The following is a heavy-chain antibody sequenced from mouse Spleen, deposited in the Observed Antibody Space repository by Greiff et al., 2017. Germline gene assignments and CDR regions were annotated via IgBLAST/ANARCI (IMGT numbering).Heavy chain of an antibody. Sequence: EVKLVESGGGLVQPGGSRKLSCAASGFTFSSFGMHWVRQAPEKGLEWVAYISSGSSTIYYADTVKGRFTISRDNPKNTLFLQMTSLRSEDTAMYYCARWGLLSGSSFDYWGQGTTLTVSS. CDR3: ARWGLLSGSSFDY. CDR2: ISSGSSTI. D-gene: IGHD1-1*01. V-gene: IGHV5-17*02. CDR1: GFTFSSFG. J-gene: IGHJ2*01.